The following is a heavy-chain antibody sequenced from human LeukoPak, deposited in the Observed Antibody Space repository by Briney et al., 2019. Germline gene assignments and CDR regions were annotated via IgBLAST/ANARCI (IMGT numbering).Heavy chain of an antibody. CDR3: ARENSGSYRAFDY. J-gene: IGHJ4*02. D-gene: IGHD1-26*01. CDR1: GGSISSYY. V-gene: IGHV4-4*07. CDR2: IYTSGST. Sequence: PSETLSLTCTVSGGSISSYYWSWIRQPAGKGLEWIGRIYTSGSTNYNASLKSRVSMSVDTSRNQFSLKLSSVTAAATAVFYSARENSGSYRAFDYWGQGTLVTVSS.